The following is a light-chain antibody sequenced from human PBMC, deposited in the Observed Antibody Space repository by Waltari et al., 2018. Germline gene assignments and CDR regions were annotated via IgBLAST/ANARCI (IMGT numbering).Light chain of an antibody. CDR1: QSVSRSY. J-gene: IGKJ1*01. Sequence: EIVLTQSPGTLSLSPGERATLSCRASQSVSRSYLSWYQQKPGQAPRLLIYGASNTATGIPDRFSGSESGTDFTLTISRLEPEDFAVYYCQQYGSSPMTFGQGTKVEIK. V-gene: IGKV3-20*01. CDR2: GAS. CDR3: QQYGSSPMT.